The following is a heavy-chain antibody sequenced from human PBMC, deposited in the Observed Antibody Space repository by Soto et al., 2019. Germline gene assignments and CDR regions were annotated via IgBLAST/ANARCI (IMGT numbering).Heavy chain of an antibody. CDR1: SGSISSSNW. V-gene: IGHV4-4*02. CDR3: ARQLRYFDWSEGFDP. J-gene: IGHJ5*02. Sequence: QVQLQESGPGLVKPSGTLSLTCAVSSGSISSSNWWSWVRQPPGKGLEWIGEIYHSGSTNYNPSLTSRVAISVDKSKSQFSPKLSSVTAADTAVYYCARQLRYFDWSEGFDPWGQGTLVTVSS. D-gene: IGHD3-9*01. CDR2: IYHSGST.